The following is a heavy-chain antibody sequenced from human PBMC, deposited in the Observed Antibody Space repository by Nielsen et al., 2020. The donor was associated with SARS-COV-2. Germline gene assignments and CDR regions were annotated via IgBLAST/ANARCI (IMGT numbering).Heavy chain of an antibody. J-gene: IGHJ4*02. CDR3: ARDRQKRFDF. V-gene: IGHV3-64*02. CDR1: GFTFSNHA. CDR2: IYSNGGTT. Sequence: GESLKISCAASGFTFSNHAMHWVRQVPGKGLEYVSGIYSNGGTTYYADSVKGRFTISRDNSKDTVSLQMGSLRAEDTAVYYCARDRQKRFDFWGQGTLVTVSS.